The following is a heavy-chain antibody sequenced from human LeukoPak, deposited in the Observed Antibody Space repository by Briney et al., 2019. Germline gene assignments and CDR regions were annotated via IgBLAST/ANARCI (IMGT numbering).Heavy chain of an antibody. V-gene: IGHV1-18*01. CDR1: GYTFTSYG. CDR2: ISAYNGNT. Sequence: GASVKVSCKASGYTFTSYGISWVRQAPGQGLEWMGWISAYNGNTNYAQKLQGRVTMTTDTSTSTASMELRSLRSDATAVYYCARDLGRLVAVSERSNWCDHWGQGTMVTVSS. CDR3: ARDLGRLVAVSERSNWCDH. D-gene: IGHD6-19*01. J-gene: IGHJ5*02.